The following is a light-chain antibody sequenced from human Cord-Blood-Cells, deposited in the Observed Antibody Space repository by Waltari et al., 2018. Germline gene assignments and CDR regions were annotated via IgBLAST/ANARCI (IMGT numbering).Light chain of an antibody. Sequence: QSVLTQLPSVSAAPAPKVTIDCPASTPTIANHSVSCYQQLPGTAPKLLNYHKNKRPSGIPDRFSGSKSGTSATLGITGLQTGDEADYYCGTWDSSLGAVVFGGGTKLTVL. J-gene: IGLJ2*01. CDR3: GTWDSSLGAVV. CDR2: HKN. V-gene: IGLV1-51*01. CDR1: TPTIANHS.